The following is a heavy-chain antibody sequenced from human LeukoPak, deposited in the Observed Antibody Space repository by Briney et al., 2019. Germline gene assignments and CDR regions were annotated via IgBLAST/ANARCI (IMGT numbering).Heavy chain of an antibody. J-gene: IGHJ4*02. CDR2: IIPILGIA. CDR3: ARDLSGCGYDFDY. CDR1: GGTFSSYA. V-gene: IGHV1-69*04. D-gene: IGHD5-12*01. Sequence: SVKVSCKASGGTFSSYAISWVRQAPGQGLEWMGRIIPILGIANYAQKFQGRVTITADKSTSTAYMELSSLRSEDTAVYYCARDLSGCGYDFDYWGQGTLVTVSS.